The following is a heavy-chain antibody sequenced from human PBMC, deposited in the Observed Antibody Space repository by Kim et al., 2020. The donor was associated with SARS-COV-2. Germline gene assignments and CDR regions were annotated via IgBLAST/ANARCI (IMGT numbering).Heavy chain of an antibody. Sequence: ASVKVSCKASGYTYTSYGISWVRQAPGQGLEWMGWISAYNGNTNYAQKLQGRVTMTTDTSTSTAYMELRSLRSDDKGVYYCARDGGRGIAVAGTRSNWFDPWGQGTLVTVSS. V-gene: IGHV1-18*01. D-gene: IGHD6-19*01. CDR3: ARDGGRGIAVAGTRSNWFDP. CDR1: GYTYTSYG. CDR2: ISAYNGNT. J-gene: IGHJ5*02.